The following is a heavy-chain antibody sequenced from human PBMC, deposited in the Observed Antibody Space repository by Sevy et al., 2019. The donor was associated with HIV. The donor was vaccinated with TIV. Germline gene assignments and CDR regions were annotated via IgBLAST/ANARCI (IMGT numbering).Heavy chain of an antibody. V-gene: IGHV3-30*18. Sequence: GGSLRLSCAASRFTFSSYGMHWVRQAPGKGLEWVAVISYDGSNKYADSVKDRFTTSRDNSKNTLYLQMNGLRPEDTAVYSCAKAQDGSCYSAYGMDVWGQGTTVTVSS. D-gene: IGHD2-21*01. CDR2: ISYDGSNK. CDR3: AKAQDGSCYSAYGMDV. J-gene: IGHJ6*02. CDR1: RFTFSSYG.